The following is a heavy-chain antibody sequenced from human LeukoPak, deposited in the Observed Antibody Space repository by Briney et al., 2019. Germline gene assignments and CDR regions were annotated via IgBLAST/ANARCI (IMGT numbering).Heavy chain of an antibody. D-gene: IGHD4-17*01. J-gene: IGHJ4*02. CDR1: AFTFSIYA. Sequence: GGSLRLSCAPSAFTFSIYAMICVRQAPGKGLEWVSAISGSRGSTYYADSVKGRFTISRDNSKNTLYLQMNSLRDEDTAVYYCAKGATDDGDYTAYWGQGTLVTVSS. CDR3: AKGATDDGDYTAY. CDR2: ISGSRGST. V-gene: IGHV3-23*01.